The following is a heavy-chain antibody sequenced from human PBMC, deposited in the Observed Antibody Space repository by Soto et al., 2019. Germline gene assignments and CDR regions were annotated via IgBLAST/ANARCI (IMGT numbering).Heavy chain of an antibody. CDR2: IYYSGST. Sequence: SETLSLTCTVSGGSISSGGYYWSWIRQHPGKGLEWIGYIYYSGSTYYNPSLKSRVTISVDTSKNQFSLKLSSVTAADTAVYYCATGEVIAAAGTGVPDWFDPWGQGTLVTVSS. V-gene: IGHV4-31*03. CDR1: GGSISSGGYY. D-gene: IGHD6-13*01. J-gene: IGHJ5*02. CDR3: ATGEVIAAAGTGVPDWFDP.